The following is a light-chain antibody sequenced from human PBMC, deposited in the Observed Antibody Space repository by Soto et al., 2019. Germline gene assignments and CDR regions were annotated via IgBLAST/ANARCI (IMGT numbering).Light chain of an antibody. CDR1: QSISSW. CDR3: QQYNSYPIT. CDR2: DAS. J-gene: IGKJ5*01. Sequence: DIQMTQSPSTLSASVGDRVTITCRASQSISSWLAWYQQKPGKAPKFLIYDASNLESGVPSRFSGSGSGTEFTLTISSLQPDDFATYYCQQYNSYPITFGQGTRLEI. V-gene: IGKV1-5*01.